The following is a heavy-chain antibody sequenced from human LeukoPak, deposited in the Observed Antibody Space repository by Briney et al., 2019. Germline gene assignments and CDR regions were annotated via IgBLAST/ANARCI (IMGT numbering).Heavy chain of an antibody. CDR1: GYTFTSYG. D-gene: IGHD2-2*02. CDR3: ARVVPAAISWFVMDV. V-gene: IGHV1-18*01. Sequence: GASVKVSCKASGYTFTSYGISWVRQAPGQGLEWMGWISAYNGNTNYAQKLQGRVTMTTDTSTSTAYMELRSLRSDDTAVYYCARVVPAAISWFVMDVWGKGTTVTVSS. J-gene: IGHJ6*03. CDR2: ISAYNGNT.